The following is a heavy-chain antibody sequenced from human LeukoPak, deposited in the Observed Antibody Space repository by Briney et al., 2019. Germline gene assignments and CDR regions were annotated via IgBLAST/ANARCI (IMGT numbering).Heavy chain of an antibody. J-gene: IGHJ6*02. CDR2: VYYSGST. Sequence: SETLSLTCTVSGGSISSYYWSWIRQPPGKGLEWIGYVYYSGSTNYNPSLKSRVTISVDTSKNQFSLKLSSVTAADTAVYYCARGHTVTPYYYYYGMDVWGQGTTVTVSS. CDR3: ARGHTVTPYYYYYGMDV. V-gene: IGHV4-59*01. D-gene: IGHD4-17*01. CDR1: GGSISSYY.